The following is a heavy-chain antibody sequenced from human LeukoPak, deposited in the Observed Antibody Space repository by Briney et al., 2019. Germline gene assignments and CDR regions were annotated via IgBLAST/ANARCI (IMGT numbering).Heavy chain of an antibody. CDR3: ARDVLYIPGGGNPLHSDY. D-gene: IGHD4-23*01. J-gene: IGHJ4*02. CDR2: IYTSGST. CDR1: GGSISSGSYY. Sequence: PSETLSLTCTVSGGSISSGSYYWSWIRQPAGKGLEWIGRIYTSGSTNYNPSLKSRVTISVDTSKNQFSLKLSSVTAADTAVYYCARDVLYIPGGGNPLHSDYWGQGTLVTVSS. V-gene: IGHV4-61*02.